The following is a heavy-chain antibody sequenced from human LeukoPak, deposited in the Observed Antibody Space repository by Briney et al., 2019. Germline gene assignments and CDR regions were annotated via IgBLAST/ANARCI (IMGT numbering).Heavy chain of an antibody. CDR3: ARTYGSGSYVLFDY. D-gene: IGHD3-10*01. CDR2: IYHSGST. J-gene: IGHJ4*02. Sequence: SETLSLTCTVSGYSISSGYYWGWIRQPPGKGLEWIGSIYHSGSTYYNPSLKSRVTISVDTSKNQFSLKLSSVTAADTAVYYCARTYGSGSYVLFDYWGQGTLVTVSS. CDR1: GYSISSGYY. V-gene: IGHV4-38-2*02.